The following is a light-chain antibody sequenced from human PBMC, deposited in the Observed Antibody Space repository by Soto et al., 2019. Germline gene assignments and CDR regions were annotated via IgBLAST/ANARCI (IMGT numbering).Light chain of an antibody. J-gene: IGLJ1*01. V-gene: IGLV2-23*01. Sequence: QSVLTQPASVSGSPGQSITISCTGTISDFGTYNLVSWYQQHPGKAPKLMVYEGTKRPSGVSNRFSGSKSGNTASLTISGLQAEDEADYYCCSYVGSSTYVFGTGTKVTAL. CDR1: ISDFGTYNL. CDR3: CSYVGSSTYV. CDR2: EGT.